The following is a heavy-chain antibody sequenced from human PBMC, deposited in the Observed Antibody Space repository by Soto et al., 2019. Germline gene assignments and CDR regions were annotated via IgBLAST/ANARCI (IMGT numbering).Heavy chain of an antibody. D-gene: IGHD3-10*01. Sequence: EVQLVESGGGLVQPVGSRRLSCEASGFTFSSYWMHWVRQAPGKGLVWVSRINSDGSTITYADSVKGRFNTSRDNAKNTMYLQMDCQKDEDKTVYYRARVPYGSYDWDYWGKGTAVTVSS. CDR2: INSDGSTI. V-gene: IGHV3-74*01. CDR3: ARVPYGSYDWDY. CDR1: GFTFSSYW. J-gene: IGHJ4*02.